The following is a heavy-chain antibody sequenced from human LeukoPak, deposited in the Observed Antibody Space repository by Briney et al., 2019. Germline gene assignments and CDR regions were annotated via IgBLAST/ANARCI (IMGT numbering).Heavy chain of an antibody. CDR3: ARAARAPYYYDSSFDY. V-gene: IGHV3-30-3*01. D-gene: IGHD3-22*01. CDR1: GFTFSSYA. CDR2: ISYDGSNK. Sequence: GGSLRLSCAASGFTFSSYAMHWVRQAPGKGLEWVAVISYDGSNKYYADSVKGRFTISRDNSKNTLYLQMNSLRAEDTAVYYCARAARAPYYYDSSFDYWGQGTLVTVSS. J-gene: IGHJ4*02.